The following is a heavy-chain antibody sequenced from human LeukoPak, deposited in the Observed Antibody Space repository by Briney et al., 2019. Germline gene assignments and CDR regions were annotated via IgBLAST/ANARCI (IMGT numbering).Heavy chain of an antibody. CDR3: AGDRGITITKDFDY. CDR1: GFTFSSYG. D-gene: IGHD1-1*01. Sequence: GGSLRLSCAASGFTFSSYGMHWLRQAPGKGLEWMGGYDPEEGGIIYAQKFLDRVTMTEDTSTTTAYMEVSSLRSEDTAVYFCAGDRGITITKDFDYWGQGTLVTVSS. J-gene: IGHJ4*02. V-gene: IGHV1-24*01. CDR2: YDPEEGGI.